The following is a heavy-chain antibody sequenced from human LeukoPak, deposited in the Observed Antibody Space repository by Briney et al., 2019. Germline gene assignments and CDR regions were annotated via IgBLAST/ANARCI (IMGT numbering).Heavy chain of an antibody. J-gene: IGHJ4*02. V-gene: IGHV3-23*01. D-gene: IGHD1-26*01. Sequence: GGTLRLSCAASGFTFSNYGMAWVRPVPGKGLEWVSAISDSGSSTYYADSVKGRFTISRDNSKNTLYLQMNSLRAEDTAIYYCAKEYTGTFSPFPSYFDNWGQGTLVTVSS. CDR2: ISDSGSST. CDR1: GFTFSNYG. CDR3: AKEYTGTFSPFPSYFDN.